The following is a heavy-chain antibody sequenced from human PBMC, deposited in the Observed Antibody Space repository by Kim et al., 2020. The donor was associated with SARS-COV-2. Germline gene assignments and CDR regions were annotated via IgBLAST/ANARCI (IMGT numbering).Heavy chain of an antibody. J-gene: IGHJ6*02. Sequence: ASVKVSCKASGYTFTSYGISWVRQAPGQGLEWMGWISAYNGNTNYAQKLQGRVTMTTDTSTSTAYMELRSLRSDDTAVYYCARARTGGSSSWYYYYYGMDVWGQGTTVTVSS. D-gene: IGHD6-13*01. V-gene: IGHV1-18*01. CDR1: GYTFTSYG. CDR3: ARARTGGSSSWYYYYYGMDV. CDR2: ISAYNGNT.